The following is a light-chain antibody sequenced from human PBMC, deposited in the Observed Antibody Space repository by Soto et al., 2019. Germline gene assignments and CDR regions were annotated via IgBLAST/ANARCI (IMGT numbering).Light chain of an antibody. CDR1: QGISNF. J-gene: IGKJ2*01. CDR3: QKYYSAPYT. V-gene: IGKV1-27*01. Sequence: DIQMTQSPSSLSASVGDRDTVTCRASQGISNFLAWYQQKPGKVPKLLISAASTLQSGVPSRFSGSGSGTDFTLTISSLQADDVATYYCQKYYSAPYTFGQGTKLEIK. CDR2: AAS.